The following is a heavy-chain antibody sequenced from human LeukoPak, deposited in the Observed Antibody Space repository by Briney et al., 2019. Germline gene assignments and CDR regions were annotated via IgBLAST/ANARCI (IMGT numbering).Heavy chain of an antibody. CDR1: GYTFTSYG. CDR3: AGVVSTARTNHAFDI. CDR2: ISAYNGNT. D-gene: IGHD2-8*01. V-gene: IGHV1-18*01. J-gene: IGHJ3*02. Sequence: GASVKVSCKASGYTFTSYGISWGRQAPGQGLEWMGWISAYNGNTNYAQKLQGRVTITTDTSTRTAYMEIRSLRYDDTAVYYCAGVVSTARTNHAFDIWGQGTMVTVSS.